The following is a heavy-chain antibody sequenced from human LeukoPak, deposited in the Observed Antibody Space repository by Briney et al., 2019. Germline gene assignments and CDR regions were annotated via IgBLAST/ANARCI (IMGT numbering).Heavy chain of an antibody. D-gene: IGHD1-26*01. Sequence: SETLPLTCTVSGGSISSYYWSWIRQPPGKGLEWIGYIYYSGSTNYNPSLKSRVTISVDTSKNQFSLKLSSVTAADTAVYYCAREGVQSGSYDYWGQGTLVTVSS. V-gene: IGHV4-59*01. J-gene: IGHJ4*02. CDR3: AREGVQSGSYDY. CDR1: GGSISSYY. CDR2: IYYSGST.